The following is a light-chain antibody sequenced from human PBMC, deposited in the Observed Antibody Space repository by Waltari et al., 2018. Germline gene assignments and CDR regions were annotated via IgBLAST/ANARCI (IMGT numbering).Light chain of an antibody. J-gene: IGLJ2*01. CDR3: SSYAGSNTWV. Sequence: QAALTQPPSVSGSPGQSVTISCTGTNSDIGGYNSVSWYRQHPGKAPKLMIYDVSKRPSGVSHRFSGSKSVNTASLTISGLQAEDESDYSCSSYAGSNTWVFGGGTRLTVL. V-gene: IGLV2-11*01. CDR1: NSDIGGYNS. CDR2: DVS.